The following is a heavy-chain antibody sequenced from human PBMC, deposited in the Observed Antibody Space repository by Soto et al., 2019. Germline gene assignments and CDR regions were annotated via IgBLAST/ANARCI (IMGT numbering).Heavy chain of an antibody. V-gene: IGHV3-53*01. J-gene: IGHJ4*02. CDR1: GFTVSNNY. CDR2: IYSGGYT. CDR3: GARPGGGGY. Sequence: EVQLVESGGGLIQPGGSLRLSCAVSGFTVSNNYMSWVRQAPGKGLEGVSVIYSGGYTAYGDSVKGRFTISRDNSKNTLILQKKTRGPADQAGYYWGARPGGGGYWGQGTLVTVSS. D-gene: IGHD3-10*01.